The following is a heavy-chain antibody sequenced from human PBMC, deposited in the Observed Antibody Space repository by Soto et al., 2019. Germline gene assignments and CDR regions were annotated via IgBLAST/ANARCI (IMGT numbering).Heavy chain of an antibody. J-gene: IGHJ5*02. D-gene: IGHD3-22*01. CDR3: ARSFYYLSVWFDP. CDR1: GFTFSSYS. V-gene: IGHV3-48*01. CDR2: ISSSSSTI. Sequence: GGSLRLSCAASGFTFSSYSMNWVRQAPGKGLEWVSYISSSSSTIYYADSVKGRFTISRDNAKNSLYLQMNSLRSEDTAVYYCARSFYYLSVWFDPWAQGTLVTVSS.